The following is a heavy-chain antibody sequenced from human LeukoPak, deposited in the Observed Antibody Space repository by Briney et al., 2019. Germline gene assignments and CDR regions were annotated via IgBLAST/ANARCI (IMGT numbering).Heavy chain of an antibody. CDR2: IQYDGNVK. Sequence: GGSLRLSCAASGFSIRRYWMTWVRQAPGKELKWVGNIQYDGNVKHYVDSVRGRFTISRDNAKNSVYLQMNSLRAEDSAVYFCGNQCSGGTCPEHWGQGTQVTVPS. J-gene: IGHJ1*01. CDR1: GFSIRRYW. D-gene: IGHD2-15*01. CDR3: GNQCSGGTCPEH. V-gene: IGHV3-7*01.